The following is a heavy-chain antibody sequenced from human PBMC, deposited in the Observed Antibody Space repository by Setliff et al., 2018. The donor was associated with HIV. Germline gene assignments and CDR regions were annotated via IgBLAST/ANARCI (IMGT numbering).Heavy chain of an antibody. J-gene: IGHJ6*03. CDR1: GYTFTGYY. CDR2: IMPIFGTG. V-gene: IGHV1-69*05. CDR3: AREGLAYMDV. Sequence: SVKVSCKASGYTFTGYYMHWVRQAPGQGLEWMGGIMPIFGTGNYAQKFQGRVTITTDESTSTAYMELTSLRSDDTAVYYCAREGLAYMDVWGKGTTVTVSS. D-gene: IGHD6-19*01.